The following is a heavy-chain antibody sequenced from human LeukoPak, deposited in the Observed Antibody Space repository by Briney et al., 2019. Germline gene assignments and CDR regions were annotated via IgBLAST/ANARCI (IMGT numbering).Heavy chain of an antibody. Sequence: GGSLRLSCAASGFTFSSYGMHWVRQAPGKGLEWVSSISSSSSYIYYADSVKGRFTISRDNAKNSLYLQMNSLRAEDTAVYYCATLTGYYNVAVDYWGQGTLVTVSS. CDR1: GFTFSSYG. D-gene: IGHD3-9*01. CDR3: ATLTGYYNVAVDY. J-gene: IGHJ4*02. V-gene: IGHV3-21*01. CDR2: ISSSSSYI.